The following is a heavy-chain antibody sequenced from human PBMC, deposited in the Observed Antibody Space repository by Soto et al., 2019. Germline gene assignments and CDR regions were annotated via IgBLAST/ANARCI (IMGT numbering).Heavy chain of an antibody. D-gene: IGHD5-18*01. CDR3: ARMESFGSLNWFDP. CDR1: GYTFTNND. Sequence: ASVKVSCKASGYTFTNNDVSWVRQATGQGLEWVGWMNPGSGDTGYAQKFQGRVTMTRDISIATAYMELNSLTSEDTAIYYCARMESFGSLNWFDPWGQGTLVTVS. J-gene: IGHJ5*02. V-gene: IGHV1-8*02. CDR2: MNPGSGDT.